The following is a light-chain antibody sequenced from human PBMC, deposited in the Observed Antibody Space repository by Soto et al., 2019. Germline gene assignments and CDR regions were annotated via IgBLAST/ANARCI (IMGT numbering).Light chain of an antibody. V-gene: IGLV1-44*01. CDR3: GSWDESLHGVV. CDR1: SSNIGSRT. CDR2: SDN. J-gene: IGLJ2*01. Sequence: QSVLTQPPSASGTPGQRVTISCSGSSSNIGSRTVNWYQQLPGTAPKLLIYSDNQRPSGVPDRFFGSKSGTSASLAIYRLHTDGKADHECGSWDESLHGVVFGGRSKL.